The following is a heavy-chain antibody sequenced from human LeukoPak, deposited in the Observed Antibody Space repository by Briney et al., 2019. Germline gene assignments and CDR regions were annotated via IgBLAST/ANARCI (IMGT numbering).Heavy chain of an antibody. J-gene: IGHJ6*02. Sequence: QPGGSLRLSCAASGFTFSSYWMSWVRQAPGKGLEWVANIKQDGSEEAYVDSVKGRFTISRDNAKNSLFLQMNTLRAEDTAVYYCARDPYSSTWSYGMDVWGQGTTVTVSS. CDR2: IKQDGSEE. CDR3: ARDPYSSTWSYGMDV. CDR1: GFTFSSYW. V-gene: IGHV3-7*05. D-gene: IGHD6-6*01.